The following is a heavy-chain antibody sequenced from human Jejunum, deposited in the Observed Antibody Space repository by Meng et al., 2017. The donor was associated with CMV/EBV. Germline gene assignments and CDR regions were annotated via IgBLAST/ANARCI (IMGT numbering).Heavy chain of an antibody. CDR1: GFTLSSDS. D-gene: IGHD1-1*01. Sequence: SGFTLSSDSMNWVRQVPGKGLQWVSSISSGGTYIYYTDSVKGRFTISRDDAKNSVSLQMSSLRVEDTAVYYCARDLDRQLYYFDYWGQGTLVTVSS. CDR2: ISSGGTYI. J-gene: IGHJ4*02. CDR3: ARDLDRQLYYFDY. V-gene: IGHV3-21*01.